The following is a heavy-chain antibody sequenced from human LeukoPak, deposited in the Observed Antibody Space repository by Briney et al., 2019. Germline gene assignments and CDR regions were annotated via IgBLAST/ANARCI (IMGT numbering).Heavy chain of an antibody. CDR1: GYTFTGYY. V-gene: IGHV1-2*02. CDR2: INPNSGGT. CDR3: ASEDTRVYVS. J-gene: IGHJ5*02. D-gene: IGHD6-13*01. Sequence: GASVRVSCKASGYTFTGYYMHWVRQAPGQGLEWMGWINPNSGGTNYAQKFQGRVTMTRDTSISTAYMELSRLRSHDPAVYYCASEDTRVYVSWGQGSLVAVSS.